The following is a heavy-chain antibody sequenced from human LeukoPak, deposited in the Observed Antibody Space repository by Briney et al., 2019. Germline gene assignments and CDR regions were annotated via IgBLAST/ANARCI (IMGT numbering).Heavy chain of an antibody. CDR2: ISGSGGST. J-gene: IGHJ4*02. D-gene: IGHD6-13*01. CDR1: GFTFSSYG. V-gene: IGHV3-23*01. CDR3: ATRIAAAGTSYFDY. Sequence: GGSLRLSCAASGFTFSSYGMSWVRQAPGKGLEWVSAISGSGGSTYYADSVKGRFTISRDNAKNSLYLQMNSLRAEDTAVYYCATRIAAAGTSYFDYWGQGTLVTVSS.